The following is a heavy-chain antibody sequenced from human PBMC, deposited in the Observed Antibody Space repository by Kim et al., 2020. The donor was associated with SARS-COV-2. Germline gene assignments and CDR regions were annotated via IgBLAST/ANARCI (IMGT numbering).Heavy chain of an antibody. CDR2: INAGNGNT. V-gene: IGHV1-3*01. Sequence: ASVKVSCKASGYTFTSYAMHWVRQAPGQRLEWMGWINAGNGNTKYSQKFQGRVTITRDTSASTAYMELSSLRSEDTAVYYCARDLLFGWVATIGWAWGYYGMDVWGQGTTVTVSS. CDR3: ARDLLFGWVATIGWAWGYYGMDV. CDR1: GYTFTSYA. D-gene: IGHD5-12*01. J-gene: IGHJ6*02.